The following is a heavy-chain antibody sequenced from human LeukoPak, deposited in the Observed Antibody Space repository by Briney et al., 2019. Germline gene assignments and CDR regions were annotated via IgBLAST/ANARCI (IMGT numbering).Heavy chain of an antibody. D-gene: IGHD3-22*01. CDR2: LSKSGNT. CDR3: ARGTYYYDSSGYYYNDAFDI. Sequence: SETLSLTCTVSGGSISSYYWSWIRLPPGKGLEWIGYLSKSGNTNYSPSLKSRVTIFGDTSKNQFSLKLSSVTAADTAVYYCARGTYYYDSSGYYYNDAFDIWGQGTMVTVSS. CDR1: GGSISSYY. V-gene: IGHV4-59*01. J-gene: IGHJ3*02.